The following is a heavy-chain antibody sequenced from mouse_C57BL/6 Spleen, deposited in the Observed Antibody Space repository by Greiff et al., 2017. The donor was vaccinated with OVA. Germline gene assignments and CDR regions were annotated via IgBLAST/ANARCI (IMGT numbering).Heavy chain of an antibody. J-gene: IGHJ2*01. V-gene: IGHV5-4*01. CDR1: GFTFSSYA. CDR3: AREAPTHYFDY. CDR2: ISDGGSYT. Sequence: DVMLVESGGGLVKPGGSLKLSCAASGFTFSSYAMSWVRQTPEKRLEWVATISDGGSYTYYPDNVKGRFTISRDNAKNNLYLQMSHLKSEDTAMYYCAREAPTHYFDYWGQGTTLTVSS. D-gene: IGHD1-3*01.